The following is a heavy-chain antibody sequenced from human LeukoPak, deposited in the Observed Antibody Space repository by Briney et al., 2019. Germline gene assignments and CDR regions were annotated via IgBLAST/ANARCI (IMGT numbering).Heavy chain of an antibody. CDR1: GYSLGNNYY. V-gene: IGHV4-38-2*01. CDR3: ARYDSRGSSSTKFDY. CDR2: IYGRAST. D-gene: IGHD3-3*01. Sequence: SETLSLTCAVSGYSLGNNYYSGFIRQSPGEGLEWVGRIYGRASTSYNPSLMHRVTMSVDTSKNLFSLQLTYGTVEDAADYCWARYDSRGSSSTKFDYWGPGIQVTVSS. J-gene: IGHJ4*02.